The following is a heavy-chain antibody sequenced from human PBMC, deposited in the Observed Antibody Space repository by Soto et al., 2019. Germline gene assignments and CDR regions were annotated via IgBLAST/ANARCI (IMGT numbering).Heavy chain of an antibody. D-gene: IGHD3-3*01. CDR3: AKPRSSLEWPPFDP. Sequence: ASVKVSCKASGYTFTNYAMHWMHQAPGQRLEWMGWINTGNGNTKYSQKFQGRVTITRDTSASTAYVELSSLRTEDTAVYYCAKPRSSLEWPPFDPWGHGTLVTVSS. CDR1: GYTFTNYA. J-gene: IGHJ5*02. CDR2: INTGNGNT. V-gene: IGHV1-3*04.